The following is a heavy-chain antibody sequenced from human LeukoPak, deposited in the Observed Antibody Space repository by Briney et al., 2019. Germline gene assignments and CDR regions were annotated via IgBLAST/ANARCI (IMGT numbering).Heavy chain of an antibody. D-gene: IGHD3-10*02. CDR1: GFTFSRYT. Sequence: PGGSLRLSCAASGFTFSRYTVNWVRQAPGKGLEWVSYISSSSSDINYADSVKGRFTISRDNAKNSLYLQMNSLRDEDTAVYYCAREGYVSHAFDIWGQGTMVTVSS. CDR3: AREGYVSHAFDI. V-gene: IGHV3-48*02. CDR2: ISSSSSDI. J-gene: IGHJ3*02.